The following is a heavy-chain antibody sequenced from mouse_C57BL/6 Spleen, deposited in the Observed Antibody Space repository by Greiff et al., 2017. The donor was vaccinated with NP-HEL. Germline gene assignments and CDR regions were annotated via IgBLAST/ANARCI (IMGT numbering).Heavy chain of an antibody. Sequence: QVQLQQPGAELVKPGASVKLSCKASGYTFTSYWMHWVKQRPGQGLEWIGMIHPNSGSTNYNEKLKSKATLTVDKASSTAYMQLSSLTSENAAVYYCARRETFYAMDYWGQGTSVTVSS. CDR2: IHPNSGST. CDR3: ARRETFYAMDY. J-gene: IGHJ4*01. CDR1: GYTFTSYW. V-gene: IGHV1-64*01.